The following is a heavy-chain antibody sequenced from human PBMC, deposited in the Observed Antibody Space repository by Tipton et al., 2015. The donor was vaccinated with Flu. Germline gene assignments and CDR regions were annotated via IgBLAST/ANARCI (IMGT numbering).Heavy chain of an antibody. CDR3: ARRDYSNYASQPKNWFDS. D-gene: IGHD4-11*01. V-gene: IGHV4-38-2*01. CDR2: IHRAGTT. CDR1: GDSIGYPYF. Sequence: TLSLTCSVSGDSIGYPYFWGWIRQPPGKGLEWIGNIHRAGTTYYNPSLKSRVTMSVDTSKNQFSLKVTSVTAADTAIYYYARRDYSNYASQPKNWFDSWGQGILVTVSS. J-gene: IGHJ5*01.